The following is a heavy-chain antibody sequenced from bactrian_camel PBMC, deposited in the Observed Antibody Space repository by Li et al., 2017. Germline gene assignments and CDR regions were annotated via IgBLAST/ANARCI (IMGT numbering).Heavy chain of an antibody. CDR3: AADSRSRSRCFLALATRGVDFAY. V-gene: IGHV3S53*01. D-gene: IGHD3*01. CDR2: ISSDDYT. CDR1: GYSHSSYC. J-gene: IGHJ6*01. Sequence: ESGGGSVQSGGSLRLSCAASGYSHSSYCMGWFRQAPGKERERVAVISSDDYTSYADSVKGRFTISQDNAKNTVFLQMNSLKPEDTAMYYCAADSRSRSRCFLALATRGVDFAYWGQGTQVTVS.